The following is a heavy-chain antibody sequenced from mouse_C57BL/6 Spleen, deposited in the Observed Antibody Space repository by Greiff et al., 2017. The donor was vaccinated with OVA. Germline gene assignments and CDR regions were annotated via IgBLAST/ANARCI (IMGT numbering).Heavy chain of an antibody. D-gene: IGHD2-1*01. J-gene: IGHJ4*01. V-gene: IGHV1-76*01. CDR3: ARSRGNYGGYDAMDY. CDR1: GYTFTDYY. Sequence: VQLQQSVAELVRPGASVKLSCKASGYTFTDYYINWVKQRPGQGLVWIARIYPGSGNTYYNEKFKGKATLTAEKSSSTAYMQLSSLTSEDSAVYFCARSRGNYGGYDAMDYWGQGTSVTVSA. CDR2: IYPGSGNT.